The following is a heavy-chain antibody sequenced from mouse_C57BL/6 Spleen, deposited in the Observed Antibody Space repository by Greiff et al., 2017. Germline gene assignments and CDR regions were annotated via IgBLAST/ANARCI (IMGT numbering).Heavy chain of an antibody. V-gene: IGHV1-69*01. J-gene: IGHJ3*01. Sequence: VQLQQPGAELVMPGASVKLSCKASGYTFTSYWMHWVKQRPGQGLEWIGEIDPSDSYTNYNQQFKGKSTLTVDKSSSTAYMQLSSLTSEDSAVYYCAKGLGREAYWGQGTLVTVSA. D-gene: IGHD4-1*01. CDR1: GYTFTSYW. CDR2: IDPSDSYT. CDR3: AKGLGREAY.